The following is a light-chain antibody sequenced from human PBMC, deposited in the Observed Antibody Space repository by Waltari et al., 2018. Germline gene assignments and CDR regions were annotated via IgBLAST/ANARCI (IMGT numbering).Light chain of an antibody. J-gene: IGKJ4*01. CDR2: DAS. Sequence: EVVLTQSPATVSLSPGERATLSCRASHRVDIYLAWYQQKPGQAPRLLIYDASNRATGIPARFSGSGSGTDFTLTISSLEPEDFAIYYCQQRKYWPPLTFGGGTKVEIK. CDR3: QQRKYWPPLT. V-gene: IGKV3-11*01. CDR1: HRVDIY.